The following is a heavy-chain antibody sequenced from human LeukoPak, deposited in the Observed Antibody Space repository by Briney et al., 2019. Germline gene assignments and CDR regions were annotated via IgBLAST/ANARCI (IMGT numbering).Heavy chain of an antibody. CDR2: ILNNGDNT. D-gene: IGHD6-25*01. CDR3: ARAFIRSAADY. V-gene: IGHV3-23*01. CDR1: GFTFSSYA. Sequence: PGGSLRLSCAASGFTFSSYAMAWVRQAPGKGLEWVSTILNNGDNTYYADSVKGRFTISRDNCKNTLYLQMNSLRAEDTAVHYCARAFIRSAADYWGQGTLVTVSS. J-gene: IGHJ4*02.